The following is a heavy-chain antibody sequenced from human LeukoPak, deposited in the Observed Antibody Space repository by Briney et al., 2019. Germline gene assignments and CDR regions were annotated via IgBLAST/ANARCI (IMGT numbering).Heavy chain of an antibody. V-gene: IGHV3-48*03. D-gene: IGHD4-17*01. J-gene: IGHJ4*02. CDR2: ISSSGSTI. CDR3: ARLYGDPYYFDY. Sequence: PGGSLRLSCAASGFTFSNYEMNWVRQAPGKGLEWVSYISSSGSTIYYADSVKGRFTISRDNAKNSLYLQMNSLRAEDTAVYYCARLYGDPYYFDYWGQGTLVTVSS. CDR1: GFTFSNYE.